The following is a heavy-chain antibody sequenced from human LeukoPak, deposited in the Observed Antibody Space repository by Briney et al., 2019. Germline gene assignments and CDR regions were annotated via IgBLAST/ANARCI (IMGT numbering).Heavy chain of an antibody. J-gene: IGHJ1*01. Sequence: PSETLSLTCTVCGGSISSGDYYWSWIRQPPGKGLEWIGYIYYSGSTYYNPSLKSRVTISVDTSKNQFSLKLSSVTAADTAVYYCARDTDDSSGYLGWGQGTLVTVSS. V-gene: IGHV4-30-4*08. CDR3: ARDTDDSSGYLG. CDR2: IYYSGST. CDR1: GGSISSGDYY. D-gene: IGHD3-22*01.